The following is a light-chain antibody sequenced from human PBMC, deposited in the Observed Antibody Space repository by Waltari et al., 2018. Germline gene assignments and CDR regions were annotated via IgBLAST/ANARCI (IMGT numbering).Light chain of an antibody. CDR3: MQATHWPYT. J-gene: IGKJ2*01. CDR2: KVS. CDR1: QGLVFSDGNIY. V-gene: IGKV2-30*01. Sequence: DAGRTQSPLSRPVTLGPQAPLPCRSGQGLVFSDGNIYLNWFQQRPGQSPRRLIYKVSNRDSGVPDRFSGSGSGTDFTLKISRVEAEDVGGVYYCMQATHWPYTFGQGTKLEIK.